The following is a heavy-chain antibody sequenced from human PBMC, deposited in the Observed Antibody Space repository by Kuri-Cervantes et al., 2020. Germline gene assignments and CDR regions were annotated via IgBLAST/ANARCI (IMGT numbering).Heavy chain of an antibody. CDR2: IYYSGST. CDR1: GGSISTSSYY. Sequence: SETLSLTCTVSGGSISTSSYYWGWIRQPPGKGLEWIGTIYYSGSTHYNPSLKSRVTISVDTSKNQFSLKLSSVTAADTAVYYCARHYYYGSGSYRPVFSVYYFDYWGQGTLVTVSS. J-gene: IGHJ4*02. D-gene: IGHD3-10*01. CDR3: ARHYYYGSGSYRPVFSVYYFDY. V-gene: IGHV4-39*01.